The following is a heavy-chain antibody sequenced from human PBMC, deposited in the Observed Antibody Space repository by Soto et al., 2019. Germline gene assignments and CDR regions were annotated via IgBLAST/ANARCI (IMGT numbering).Heavy chain of an antibody. CDR1: VYTFTFYY. Sequence: VQVSCESSVYTFTFYYIHLVRQAPGEGLEWMGWINPKSGGTTYPQKFQRRVTMTWATSISTAYIELTSLRSDDTAVYHCVRDLAKGCGSAGFDYWGQGTLVIVSS. CDR2: INPKSGGT. CDR3: VRDLAKGCGSAGFDY. V-gene: IGHV1-2*02. D-gene: IGHD1-26*01. J-gene: IGHJ4*02.